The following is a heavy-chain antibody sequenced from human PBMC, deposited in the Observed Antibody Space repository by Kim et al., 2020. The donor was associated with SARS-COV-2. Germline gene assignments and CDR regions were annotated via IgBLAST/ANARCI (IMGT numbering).Heavy chain of an antibody. CDR1: GFTFSSYA. CDR2: ISGSGGST. Sequence: GGSLRLSCAASGFTFSSYAMSWVRQAPGKGLEWVSAISGSGGSTYYADSVKGRFTISRDNSKNTLYLQMNSLRAEDTAVYYCAKGAGYCSSTSCPTSFDYWGQGTLVTVSS. J-gene: IGHJ4*02. V-gene: IGHV3-23*01. CDR3: AKGAGYCSSTSCPTSFDY. D-gene: IGHD2-2*01.